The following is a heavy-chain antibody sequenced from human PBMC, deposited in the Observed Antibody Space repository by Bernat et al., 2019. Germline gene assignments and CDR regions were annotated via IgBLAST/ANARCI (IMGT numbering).Heavy chain of an antibody. V-gene: IGHV3-20*04. J-gene: IGHJ6*02. CDR2: INWNGGST. Sequence: EVQLVESGGGVVRPGGALRLSGAASGFTCDDYGMSWVRQAPGKGLEWVSGINWNGGSTGYADSVKGRFTISRDNAKNSLYLQMNSLRAEDTALYYCARRGYYYGSGSYSALAYYYYGMDVWGQGTTVTVSS. CDR3: ARRGYYYGSGSYSALAYYYYGMDV. D-gene: IGHD3-10*01. CDR1: GFTCDDYG.